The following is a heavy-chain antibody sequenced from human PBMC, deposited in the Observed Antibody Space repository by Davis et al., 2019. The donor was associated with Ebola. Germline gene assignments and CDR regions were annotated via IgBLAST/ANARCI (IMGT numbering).Heavy chain of an antibody. Sequence: GGSLKISCAASGFTFSSYSMNWVRQAPGKGLEWVSSISSSSSYIYYADSVKGRFTISRDNAKNSLYLQMNSLRAEDTAVYYCARDKAAGAVAVYWFDPWGQGTLVTVSS. V-gene: IGHV3-21*01. J-gene: IGHJ5*02. CDR1: GFTFSSYS. CDR3: ARDKAAGAVAVYWFDP. CDR2: ISSSSSYI. D-gene: IGHD6-19*01.